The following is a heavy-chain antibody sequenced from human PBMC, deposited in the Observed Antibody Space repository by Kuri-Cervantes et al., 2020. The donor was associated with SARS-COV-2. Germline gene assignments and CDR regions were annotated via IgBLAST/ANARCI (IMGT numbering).Heavy chain of an antibody. CDR1: VFNFTTSA. V-gene: IGHV1-58*01. J-gene: IGHJ3*02. D-gene: IGHD1-26*01. CDR3: AADIVGITYAFDI. Sequence: SVKVSCQTSVFNFTTSALQWVRQARGQRVEWIGWIVVSGDYTSYAEKFQERVTNTSDLSTSTAYMELNSLRSEDTDVYYFAADIVGITYAFDIWGQGTMVTVSS. CDR2: IVVSGDYT.